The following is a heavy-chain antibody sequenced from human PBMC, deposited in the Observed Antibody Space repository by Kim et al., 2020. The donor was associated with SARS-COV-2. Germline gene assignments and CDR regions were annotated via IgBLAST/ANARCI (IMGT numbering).Heavy chain of an antibody. V-gene: IGHV3-9*01. J-gene: IGHJ4*02. Sequence: GGSLRLSCAASGFTFDDYAMHWVRQAPGKGLEWVSGISWNSDNICYADSVKGRFTISRDNAKNSLYLQMISLRAEDTALYYCTKDMAMWGSGSYYSFDYWGQGTLVTVSS. CDR3: TKDMAMWGSGSYYSFDY. CDR1: GFTFDDYA. D-gene: IGHD3-10*01. CDR2: ISWNSDNI.